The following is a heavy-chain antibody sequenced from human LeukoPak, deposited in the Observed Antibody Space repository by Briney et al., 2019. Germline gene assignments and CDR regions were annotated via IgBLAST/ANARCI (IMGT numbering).Heavy chain of an antibody. CDR1: GGTFISYA. V-gene: IGHV1-69*05. D-gene: IGHD2-15*01. CDR2: IIPIFGTA. Sequence: SVKVSCKASGGTFISYAISWVRQAPGQGLEWMGRIIPIFGTANYAQKFQGRVTNTTDESTSTAYMELSSLRSEDTAVYYCASGTNIVVVVAATLAYWGQGTLVTVSS. J-gene: IGHJ4*02. CDR3: ASGTNIVVVVAATLAY.